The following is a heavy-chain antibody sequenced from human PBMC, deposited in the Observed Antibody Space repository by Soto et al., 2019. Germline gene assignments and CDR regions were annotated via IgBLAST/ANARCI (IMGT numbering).Heavy chain of an antibody. CDR1: GFTFSSYG. J-gene: IGHJ5*02. Sequence: GGSLRLSCAASGFTFSSYGMHWVRQAPGKGLEWVAVIWYDGSNKYYADSVKGRFTISRDNSKNTLYLQMNSLRAEDTAVYYRARDGGSGRFDPWGQGTLVTVSS. V-gene: IGHV3-33*01. D-gene: IGHD3-10*01. CDR3: ARDGGSGRFDP. CDR2: IWYDGSNK.